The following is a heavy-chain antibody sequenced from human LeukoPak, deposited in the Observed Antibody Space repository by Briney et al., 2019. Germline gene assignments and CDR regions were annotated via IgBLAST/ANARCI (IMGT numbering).Heavy chain of an antibody. CDR2: IYYSGST. V-gene: IGHV4-59*01. J-gene: IGHJ1*01. CDR1: GGSNSNYY. CDR3: ARALSGTYGLFQP. D-gene: IGHD1-26*01. Sequence: PSETLSLPCTVSGGSNSNYYWSWIRQPPGKGLEWIGYIYYSGSTYYNPSLRSRVTISVDTSKNQFSLNLNSVTAADTAVYYCARALSGTYGLFQPWGQSTLVTVSS.